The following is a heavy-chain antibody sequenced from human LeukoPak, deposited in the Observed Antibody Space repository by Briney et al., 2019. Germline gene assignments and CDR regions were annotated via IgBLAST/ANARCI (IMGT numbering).Heavy chain of an antibody. CDR1: GYTFTSYY. V-gene: IGHV1-2*02. Sequence: ASVKVSCKASGYTFTSYYMHWVRQAPGQGLEWMGWINPNSGGTNYAQKFQGRVTMTRDTSISTAYMELSRLRSDDTAVYYCARISPPDDPLKADSSGPDYWYFDLWGRGTLVTVSS. CDR2: INPNSGGT. CDR3: ARISPPDDPLKADSSGPDYWYFDL. D-gene: IGHD3-22*01. J-gene: IGHJ2*01.